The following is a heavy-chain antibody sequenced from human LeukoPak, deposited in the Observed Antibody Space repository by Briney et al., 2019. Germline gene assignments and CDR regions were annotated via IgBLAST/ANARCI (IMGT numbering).Heavy chain of an antibody. J-gene: IGHJ4*02. V-gene: IGHV3-30*18. CDR1: GFTFRTYG. CDR3: AKEIDY. Sequence: PGGSLRLSCAASGFTFRTYGMHWVRQAPGKGLEWVAVIIHDGSNKYYADSVKGRFTISRDNSKNTLYLQMNSLRAEDTAVYYCAKEIDYWGQGTLVTVSS. CDR2: IIHDGSNK.